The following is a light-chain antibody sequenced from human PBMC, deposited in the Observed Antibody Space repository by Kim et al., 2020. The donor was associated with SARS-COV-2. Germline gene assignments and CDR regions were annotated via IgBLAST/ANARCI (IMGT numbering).Light chain of an antibody. Sequence: ASGGDRVTICCRASRYIGDDLNWHKQESGKAPTLLIFASSTLQTGVPSRFSGSGSGTDFTLTISGLQPEDFATYYCQQAYNTPPYTFGQGTKVDIK. CDR3: QQAYNTPPYT. CDR1: RYIGDD. J-gene: IGKJ2*01. V-gene: IGKV1-39*01. CDR2: ASS.